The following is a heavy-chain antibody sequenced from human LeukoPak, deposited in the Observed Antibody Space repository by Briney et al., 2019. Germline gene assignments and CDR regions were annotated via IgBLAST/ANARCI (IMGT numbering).Heavy chain of an antibody. CDR2: INHSGST. Sequence: GSLRLSCAVSGFTFSSYWMHWVRQAPGKGLEWIGEINHSGSTNYNPSLKSRVTISVDTSKNQFSLKLSSVTAADTAVYYCARGMTTRNYYYGMDVWGQGTTVTVSS. D-gene: IGHD4-11*01. V-gene: IGHV4-34*01. J-gene: IGHJ6*02. CDR3: ARGMTTRNYYYGMDV. CDR1: GFTFSSYW.